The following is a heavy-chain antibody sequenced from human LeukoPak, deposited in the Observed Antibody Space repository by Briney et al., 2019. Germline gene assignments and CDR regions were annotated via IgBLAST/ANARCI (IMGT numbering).Heavy chain of an antibody. CDR2: ISYDGSNK. V-gene: IGHV3-30*06. D-gene: IGHD6-13*01. J-gene: IGHJ4*02. CDR1: GFTFSSYG. Sequence: GRSLRLSCAASGFTFSSYGMHWVRQAPGKGLEWVAVISYDGSNKYYADSVKGRFTISRDNSKNTLYLQMNSLRAEDTAVYYCARIYSIAAIDYWGQGTLVTVSS. CDR3: ARIYSIAAIDY.